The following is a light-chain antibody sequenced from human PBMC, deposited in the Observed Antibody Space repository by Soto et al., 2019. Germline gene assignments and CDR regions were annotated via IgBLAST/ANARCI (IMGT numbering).Light chain of an antibody. Sequence: QSVLTQPASVSGSPGQSITISCTGTSSGVGGYNYVSWYQQHPGKAPKVIIYEVINRPSGVSNRFSGSKSGSTASLTISGLQAEDEADYYCVSYTSINTLVFGTGTKLTVL. CDR1: SSGVGGYNY. CDR2: EVI. V-gene: IGLV2-14*01. CDR3: VSYTSINTLV. J-gene: IGLJ1*01.